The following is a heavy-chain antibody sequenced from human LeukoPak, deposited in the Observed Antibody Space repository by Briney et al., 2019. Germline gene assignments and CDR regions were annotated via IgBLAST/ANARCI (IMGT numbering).Heavy chain of an antibody. D-gene: IGHD3-10*01. CDR3: ARRDYYGSGSYWGAFDY. Sequence: GESLKISCKGSGYSFTSYWIGWVRQMPGKGLEWMGVVCPGDSDSDTKYSPSLQGQVTISADKSISTAYLQWSSLKASDTAIYYCARRDYYGSGSYWGAFDYWGQGTLVTVSS. CDR1: GYSFTSYW. CDR2: VCPGDSDSDT. J-gene: IGHJ4*02. V-gene: IGHV5-51*01.